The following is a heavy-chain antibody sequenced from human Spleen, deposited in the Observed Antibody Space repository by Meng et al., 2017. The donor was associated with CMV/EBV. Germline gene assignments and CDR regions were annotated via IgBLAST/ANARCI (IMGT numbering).Heavy chain of an antibody. V-gene: IGHV3-21*04. CDR2: ISSTRTYI. CDR3: ARDPMADTYFDY. CDR1: GFDFSTYS. Sequence: GESLKISCAASGFDFSTYSMSWVRQAPGKGLEWVLSISSTRTYIYYADSVKGRFTISRDNARNSLYLQMNSLRAEDTAVYCCARDPMADTYFDYWGPGTLVTVSS. J-gene: IGHJ4*02. D-gene: IGHD6-19*01.